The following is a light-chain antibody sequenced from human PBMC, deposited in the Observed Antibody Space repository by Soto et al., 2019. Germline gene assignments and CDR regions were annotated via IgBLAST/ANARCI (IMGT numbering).Light chain of an antibody. CDR3: SSYTSSSTLV. CDR2: DVT. V-gene: IGLV2-14*03. Sequence: QSALTQPASVSGSPGQSITISCTGATSDVGAYNYVSWYQQHPGKAPQLMIYDVTDRPSGVSKRFSGSKSGNTASLTISGLQAEDEADYYCSSYTSSSTLVFCGGTKLTVL. CDR1: TSDVGAYNY. J-gene: IGLJ3*02.